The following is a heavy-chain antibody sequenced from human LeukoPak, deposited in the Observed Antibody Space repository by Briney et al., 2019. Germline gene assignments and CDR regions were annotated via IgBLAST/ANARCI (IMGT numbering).Heavy chain of an antibody. CDR1: GFTFTSSA. V-gene: IGHV1-58*01. J-gene: IGHJ6*02. Sequence: SVTVSWKASGFTFTSSAVQWVRQARGQRLEWIGWIVVGSGNTNYAQKFQERVTITRDMSTSTAYMELSSLRSEDTAVYYCVAHPGYSYGKPYYGMDVWGQGTTVTVSS. CDR3: VAHPGYSYGKPYYGMDV. CDR2: IVVGSGNT. D-gene: IGHD5-18*01.